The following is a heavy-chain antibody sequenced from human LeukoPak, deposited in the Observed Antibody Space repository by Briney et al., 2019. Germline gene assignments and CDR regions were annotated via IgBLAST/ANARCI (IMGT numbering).Heavy chain of an antibody. D-gene: IGHD6-19*01. CDR3: AKDAGYSSGWPRGVAFGI. CDR1: GFTFDDYA. J-gene: IGHJ3*02. CDR2: ISWNSGSI. V-gene: IGHV3-9*01. Sequence: GGSLRLSCAASGFTFDDYAMHWVRQAPGKGLEWVSGISWNSGSIGYADSVKGRFTISRDNAKNSLYLQMNSLRAEDTALYYCAKDAGYSSGWPRGVAFGIWGQGTMVTVSS.